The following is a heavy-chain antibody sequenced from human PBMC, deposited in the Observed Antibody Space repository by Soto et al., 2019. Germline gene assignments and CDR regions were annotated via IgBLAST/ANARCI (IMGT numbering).Heavy chain of an antibody. CDR2: IFSNDEK. D-gene: IGHD3-22*01. Sequence: ESGPTLVNPTETLTLTCTVSGFSLSNPRMGVSWIRQPPGKALEWLAHIFSNDEKSYSTSLKSRLTISRDTSKSQVVLTMTNMDPVDTATYYCARIQRISMIVVSNPYFDYWGQGALVTVSS. CDR3: ARIQRISMIVVSNPYFDY. V-gene: IGHV2-26*01. J-gene: IGHJ4*02. CDR1: GFSLSNPRMG.